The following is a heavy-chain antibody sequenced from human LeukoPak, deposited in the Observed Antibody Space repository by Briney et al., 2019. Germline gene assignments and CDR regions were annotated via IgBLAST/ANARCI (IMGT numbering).Heavy chain of an antibody. V-gene: IGHV3-21*04. Sequence: PGGSLTLYCAASGFTFSSYTMNWVRQAPGKGLEWVSSISSSSYFIYYADSVRGRFTISRYNAKNSLYLQMNSLRAEDMSLYYCAKDLDYGGNSGLDYWGQGTLVTVSS. J-gene: IGHJ4*02. CDR3: AKDLDYGGNSGLDY. D-gene: IGHD4-23*01. CDR1: GFTFSSYT. CDR2: ISSSSYFI.